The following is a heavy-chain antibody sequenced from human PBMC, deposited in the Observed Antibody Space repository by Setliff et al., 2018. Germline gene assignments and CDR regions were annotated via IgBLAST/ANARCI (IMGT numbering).Heavy chain of an antibody. Sequence: SETLSLTCTVYGASFSDYYWGWIRQPPGKGLEWIAEINHSGSTNYNPSLKSRVTISVVTSKNQFSLKLSSVTAADTAVYYCARDPGVHSGTWCLDSWGQGTQVTVSS. J-gene: IGHJ4*02. CDR2: INHSGST. CDR1: GASFSDYY. CDR3: ARDPGVHSGTWCLDS. D-gene: IGHD2-8*01. V-gene: IGHV4-34*01.